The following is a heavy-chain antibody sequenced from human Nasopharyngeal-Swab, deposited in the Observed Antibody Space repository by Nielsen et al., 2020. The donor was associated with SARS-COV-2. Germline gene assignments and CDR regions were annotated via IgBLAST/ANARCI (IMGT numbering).Heavy chain of an antibody. D-gene: IGHD2-8*01. Sequence: SETLSLTCVVYGGSFSSYYWGWIRQPPGKGLEWIAEINQSGSTNYNPSLRSRVTISVDTSKNQFSLRLTSVTAADTAVYYCARGLSGIVPSPFLGLGPYYSYYYMDVWGKGTTVIVSS. CDR1: GGSFSSYY. CDR2: INQSGST. J-gene: IGHJ6*03. V-gene: IGHV4-34*01. CDR3: ARGLSGIVPSPFLGLGPYYSYYYMDV.